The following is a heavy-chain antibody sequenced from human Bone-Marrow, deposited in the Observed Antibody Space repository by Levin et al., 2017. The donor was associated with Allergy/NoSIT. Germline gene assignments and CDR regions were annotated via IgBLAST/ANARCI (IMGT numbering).Heavy chain of an antibody. CDR3: ARHALTLVRGAVDV. Sequence: PSETLSLTCTVSGGSVSSSNSYWGWIRQPPGKGLEWIGSISYSGSLYYNPSLKSRVTISVETSKNHFSLKLSSVTAADTAVYYCARHALTLVRGAVDVWGKGTTVTVSS. CDR2: ISYSGSL. V-gene: IGHV4-39*01. D-gene: IGHD3-10*01. CDR1: GGSVSSSNSY. J-gene: IGHJ6*04.